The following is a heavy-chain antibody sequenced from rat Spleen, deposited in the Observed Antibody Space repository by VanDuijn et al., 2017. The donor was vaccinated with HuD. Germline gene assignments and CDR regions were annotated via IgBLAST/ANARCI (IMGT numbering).Heavy chain of an antibody. CDR3: ARHTMGLDY. Sequence: EVKLVESGGGLVQPGRSLKLSCVASGFTFNNYWMTWIRQAPGKGLEWVATITSGGYNTFYPDSVKGRFTISRDNAKSTLYLQMDSLRSEDTATYYCARHTMGLDYWGQGVMVTVSS. D-gene: IGHD1-7*01. V-gene: IGHV5-31*01. CDR1: GFTFNNYW. J-gene: IGHJ2*01. CDR2: ITSGGYNT.